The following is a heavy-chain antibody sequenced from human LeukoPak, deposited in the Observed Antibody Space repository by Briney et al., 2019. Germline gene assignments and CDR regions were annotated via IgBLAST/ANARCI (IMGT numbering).Heavy chain of an antibody. J-gene: IGHJ6*02. CDR2: MNQDGSEK. D-gene: IGHD3-16*01. CDR3: ATYTHWVAGDV. CDR1: GFTFSDSW. Sequence: GGSLRLSCAASGFTFSDSWMSWVRQAPGMGLEWVANMNQDGSEKDYVDSVKGRFTISRDNARNSLYLQMGSLRAEDTAVYYCATYTHWVAGDVWGQGTTVTVSS. V-gene: IGHV3-7*01.